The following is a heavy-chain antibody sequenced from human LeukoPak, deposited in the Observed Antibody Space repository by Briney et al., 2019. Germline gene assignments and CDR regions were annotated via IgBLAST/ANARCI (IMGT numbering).Heavy chain of an antibody. D-gene: IGHD3-10*01. V-gene: IGHV3-7*03. CDR3: AKDSRGSGSRYYGMDV. J-gene: IGHJ6*02. Sequence: GGSLRLSCAASGFTFSNYWMNWVRQAPGKGLEWVANINPDGSEKYNVDSVKGRFTISRDNAKNSLFLQMNSLRAEDTALYYCAKDSRGSGSRYYGMDVWGQGTTVTVSS. CDR1: GFTFSNYW. CDR2: INPDGSEK.